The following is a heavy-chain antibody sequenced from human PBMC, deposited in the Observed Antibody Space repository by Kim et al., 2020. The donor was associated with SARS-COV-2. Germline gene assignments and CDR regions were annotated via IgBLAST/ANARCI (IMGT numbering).Heavy chain of an antibody. Sequence: GGSLRLSCAASGFTFSSYAMHWVRQAPGKGLEWVAVISYDGSNKYYADSVKGRFTISRDNSKNTLYLQMNSLRAEDTAVYYCARPVVPAAISRQNYFDYWGQGTLVTVSS. D-gene: IGHD2-2*02. CDR2: ISYDGSNK. CDR1: GFTFSSYA. V-gene: IGHV3-30-3*01. J-gene: IGHJ4*02. CDR3: ARPVVPAAISRQNYFDY.